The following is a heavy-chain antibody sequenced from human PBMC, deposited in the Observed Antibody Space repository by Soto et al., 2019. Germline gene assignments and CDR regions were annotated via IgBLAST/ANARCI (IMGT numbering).Heavy chain of an antibody. V-gene: IGHV4-34*01. J-gene: IGHJ5*02. Sequence: PSETLSLTCAVYGGSFSGYYWSWIRQPPGKGLEWIGEINHSGSTNYNPSLKSRVTISVDTSKNQFPLKLSSVTAADTAVYYCARGLAAAGTSNWVDPWGQGTLVTVSS. CDR1: GGSFSGYY. CDR2: INHSGST. D-gene: IGHD6-13*01. CDR3: ARGLAAAGTSNWVDP.